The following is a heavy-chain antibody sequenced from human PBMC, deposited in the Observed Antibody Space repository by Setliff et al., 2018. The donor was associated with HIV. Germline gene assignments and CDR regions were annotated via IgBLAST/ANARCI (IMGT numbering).Heavy chain of an antibody. Sequence: GGSLRLSCAASGFNFNNFWMHWVRQTPGKGLEWLSSISDSSSFVHYADSLKGRFTISRDNAHNSLYLQMNSLRAEDTAVYYCTRDYRFDWNSVMDVWGKGTTVTVSS. D-gene: IGHD3-9*01. CDR1: GFNFNNFW. V-gene: IGHV3-21*01. CDR2: ISDSSSFV. J-gene: IGHJ6*03. CDR3: TRDYRFDWNSVMDV.